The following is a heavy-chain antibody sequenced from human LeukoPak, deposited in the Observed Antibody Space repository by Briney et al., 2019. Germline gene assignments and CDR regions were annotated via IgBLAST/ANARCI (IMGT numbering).Heavy chain of an antibody. CDR2: ISYDGSKE. J-gene: IGHJ1*01. V-gene: IGHV3-30*04. D-gene: IGHD3-10*01. Sequence: GRSLRLSCAASGFTFNRYAMHWVRQAPGKGLEWLAVISYDGSKEYYADSVKGRFSISRDNSRNTVFLQMNSLRLEDTAVYYCARAGGKIRGFGGFQQWGQGTLVTVSS. CDR3: ARAGGKIRGFGGFQQ. CDR1: GFTFNRYA.